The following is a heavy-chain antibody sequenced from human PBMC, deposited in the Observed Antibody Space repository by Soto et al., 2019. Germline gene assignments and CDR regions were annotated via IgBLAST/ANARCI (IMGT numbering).Heavy chain of an antibody. V-gene: IGHV1-46*01. J-gene: IGHJ4*02. CDR2: VNPHGVSA. CDR3: ASVTTIWSN. D-gene: IGHD2-21*02. Sequence: ASVKVSCKASGYSSSNYYTHWVRQAPGQGLEWMGIVNPHGVSANYARRFQGRVTLTRDTSTSTDYMDLSSLTSDDTAVYFCASVTTIWSNWGQGTLVTVSS. CDR1: GYSSSNYY.